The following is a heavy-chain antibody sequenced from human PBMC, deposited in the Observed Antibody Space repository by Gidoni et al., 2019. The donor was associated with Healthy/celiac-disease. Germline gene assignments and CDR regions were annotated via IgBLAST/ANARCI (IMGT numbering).Heavy chain of an antibody. CDR1: GFTFSSYS. Sequence: EVQLVESGGGLVKPGGSLRLSCAASGFTFSSYSMTWVRQAPGKGLEWVSSISSSSSYIYYADSVKGRFTISRDNAKNSLYLQMNSLRAEDTAVYYCARDTGGGYSFVGYYYYYGMDVWGQGTTVTVSS. V-gene: IGHV3-21*01. J-gene: IGHJ6*02. CDR3: ARDTGGGYSFVGYYYYYGMDV. D-gene: IGHD3-22*01. CDR2: ISSSSSYI.